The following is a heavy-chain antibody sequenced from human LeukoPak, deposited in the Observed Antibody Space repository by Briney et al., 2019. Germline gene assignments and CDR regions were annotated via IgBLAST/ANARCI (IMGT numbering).Heavy chain of an antibody. CDR1: GFTFSNYW. CDR3: AKLRRGEWRGRIDS. CDR2: IKQDGSVK. J-gene: IGHJ4*02. V-gene: IGHV3-7*01. Sequence: PGGSLRLSCAASGFTFSNYWMSWVRQAPGKGLEWVANIKQDGSVKQYVDSIKGRFTISRDNSMNTLYLQMNSLRVEDTSVYYCAKLRRGEWRGRIDSWGQGTLVTVSS. D-gene: IGHD3-16*01.